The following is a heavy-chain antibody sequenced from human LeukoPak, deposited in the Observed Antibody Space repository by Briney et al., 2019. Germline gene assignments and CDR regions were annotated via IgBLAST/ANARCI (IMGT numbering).Heavy chain of an antibody. Sequence: ASVKVSCKASGYTFASYDINWVRQATGQGLEWMGWMNPNSGNTGYAQKFQGRVTMTRNTSISTAYMELSSLRSEDTAAYYCARGVRYFDWLSSPYFDYWGQGTLVTVSS. CDR1: GYTFASYD. CDR3: ARGVRYFDWLSSPYFDY. V-gene: IGHV1-8*01. D-gene: IGHD3-9*01. J-gene: IGHJ4*02. CDR2: MNPNSGNT.